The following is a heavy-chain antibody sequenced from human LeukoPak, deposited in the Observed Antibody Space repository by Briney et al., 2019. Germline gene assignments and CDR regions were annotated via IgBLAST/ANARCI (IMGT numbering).Heavy chain of an antibody. V-gene: IGHV3-66*01. D-gene: IGHD1-26*01. Sequence: GGSLRLYCVSSGFXVSSHYMSWVRQAPGKGLEWVSFIYSGGTTYSADSVKGRFTISRDNSKNTLYLQMNSLRAEDTAVYYCARGGSSGAFDIWGQGTRVTVSS. J-gene: IGHJ3*02. CDR3: ARGGSSGAFDI. CDR1: GFXVSSHY. CDR2: IYSGGTT.